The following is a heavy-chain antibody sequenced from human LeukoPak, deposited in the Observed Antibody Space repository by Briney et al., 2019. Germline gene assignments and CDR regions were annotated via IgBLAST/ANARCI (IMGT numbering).Heavy chain of an antibody. CDR1: GGSISSGSYY. J-gene: IGHJ2*01. D-gene: IGHD4-17*01. CDR2: IYTSGST. Sequence: PSQTLSLTCTVSGGSISSGSYYWSWIRQPAGKGLEWIGRIYTSGSTNYNPSLKSRVTISVDKSKNQFSLKLSPVTAADTAVYYCARPDYGDLNWYFDLWGRGNLVTVSS. CDR3: ARPDYGDLNWYFDL. V-gene: IGHV4-61*02.